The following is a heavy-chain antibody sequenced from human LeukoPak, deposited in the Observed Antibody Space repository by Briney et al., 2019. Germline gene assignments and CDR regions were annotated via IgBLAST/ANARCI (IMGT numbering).Heavy chain of an antibody. CDR2: ISWDGGST. Sequence: GGSLRLSCAASGFAFDDYTMHWVRQAPGKGLEWVSLISWDGGSTYYAHSVKGRFTISRDNSKNSLYLQMNSLRTEDTALYYCAKAGFGWTYSRGYYYYGMDVWGQGTTVTVSS. CDR3: AKAGFGWTYSRGYYYYGMDV. V-gene: IGHV3-43*01. J-gene: IGHJ6*02. D-gene: IGHD3-10*01. CDR1: GFAFDDYT.